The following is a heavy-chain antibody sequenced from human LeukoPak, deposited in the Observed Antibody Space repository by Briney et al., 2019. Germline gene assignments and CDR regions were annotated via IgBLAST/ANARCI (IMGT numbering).Heavy chain of an antibody. CDR3: AKDGAWLRFDD. V-gene: IGHV3-23*01. CDR1: GFPFSSHV. J-gene: IGHJ4*02. CDR2: ISPGGGPT. Sequence: GGSLRLSCAGSGFPFSSHVMNWVRQAPGKGLEWVSGISPGGGPTYYADSVRGRFTISRDDSKNTLYLQMKNLRAEDTAVYYCAKDGAWLRFDDWGQGILVTVSS. D-gene: IGHD5-12*01.